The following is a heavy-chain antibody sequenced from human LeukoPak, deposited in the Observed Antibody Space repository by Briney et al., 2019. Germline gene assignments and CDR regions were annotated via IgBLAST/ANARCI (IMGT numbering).Heavy chain of an antibody. CDR2: IYYSGST. CDR3: ARNYDFWSGYYYLPYYFDY. D-gene: IGHD3-3*01. J-gene: IGHJ4*02. CDR1: GGSISSSNW. Sequence: SGTLSLTCAVSGGSISSSNWWSWVRQPPGKGLEWIGSIYYSGSTYYNPSLKSRVTISVDTSKNQFSLKLSSVTAADTAVYYCARNYDFWSGYYYLPYYFDYWGQGTLVTVSS. V-gene: IGHV4-4*02.